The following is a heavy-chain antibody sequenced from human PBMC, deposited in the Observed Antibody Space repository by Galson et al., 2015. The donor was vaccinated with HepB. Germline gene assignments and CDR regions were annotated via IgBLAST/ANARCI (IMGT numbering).Heavy chain of an antibody. CDR1: GFTFSNAW. J-gene: IGHJ3*02. CDR3: TTSYDSSGYYYYPRDDAFDI. V-gene: IGHV3-15*07. D-gene: IGHD3-22*01. Sequence: SLRLSCAASGFTFSNAWMNWVRQAPGKGLEWVGRIKSKTDGGTTDYAAPVKGRFTISRDDSKNTLYLQMNSLKTEDTAVYYCTTSYDSSGYYYYPRDDAFDIWGQGTMVTVSS. CDR2: IKSKTDGGTT.